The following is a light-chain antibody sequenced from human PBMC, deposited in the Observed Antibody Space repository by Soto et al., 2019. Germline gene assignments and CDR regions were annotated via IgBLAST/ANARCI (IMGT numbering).Light chain of an antibody. V-gene: IGKV3-20*01. CDR1: QSITQSF. CDR2: GAS. CDR3: QQYASSPLT. Sequence: EIVLTQSPGTLSMSPGERATLSCRASQSITQSFLAWYQQRPGQSPRLLIYGASNRAAGIPGRFSGSGSGTDFSLTISRLEPEDFAVYYCQQYASSPLTFGGGTRWIS. J-gene: IGKJ4*01.